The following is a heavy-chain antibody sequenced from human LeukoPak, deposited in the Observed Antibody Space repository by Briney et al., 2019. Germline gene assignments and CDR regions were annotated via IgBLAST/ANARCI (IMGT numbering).Heavy chain of an antibody. CDR2: ISAYNSNT. CDR1: GYTFTSYG. J-gene: IGHJ4*02. D-gene: IGHD5-18*01. V-gene: IGHV1-18*01. CDR3: ARARSAVDTAMA. Sequence: ASVKVSCKAPGYTFTSYGISWVRQAPGQGLAWMGWISAYNSNTNYAQKLQGRVTMTTDTSTSTAYMELRSLRSDDTAVYYCARARSAVDTAMAWGQGTLVTVSS.